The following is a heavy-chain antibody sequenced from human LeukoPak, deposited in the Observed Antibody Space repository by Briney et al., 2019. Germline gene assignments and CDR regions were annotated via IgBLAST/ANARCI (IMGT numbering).Heavy chain of an antibody. CDR1: GGSISSYY. CDR3: ARHLGGIDAFDI. D-gene: IGHD4-23*01. CDR2: IYYSGST. V-gene: IGHV4-39*01. J-gene: IGHJ3*02. Sequence: SETLSLTCTVSGGSISSYYWGWIRQPPGKGLEWIGSIYYSGSTYYNPSLKSRVTISVDTSKNQFSLKLSSVTAADTAVYYCARHLGGIDAFDIWGQGTMVTVSS.